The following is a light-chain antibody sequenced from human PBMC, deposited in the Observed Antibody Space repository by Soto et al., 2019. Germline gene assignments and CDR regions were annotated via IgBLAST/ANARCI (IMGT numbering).Light chain of an antibody. V-gene: IGKV1-6*01. J-gene: IGKJ1*01. Sequence: AIQMTQSPSSLSASVGDRVTITCRASQGIRNDLGWYQQKPGKAPKLLIHAASSLPSGVPSRFSGSGSGTDFTLTISRMQPEDFATYYCLQDYNYPRTFGQGTKVEIK. CDR1: QGIRND. CDR3: LQDYNYPRT. CDR2: AAS.